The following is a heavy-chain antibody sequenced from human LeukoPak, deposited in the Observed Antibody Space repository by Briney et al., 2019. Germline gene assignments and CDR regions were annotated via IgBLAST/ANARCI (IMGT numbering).Heavy chain of an antibody. CDR3: ARFYYYDSSGYGY. CDR2: INPNSGGT. D-gene: IGHD3-22*01. V-gene: IGHV1-2*06. CDR1: GYTFTGYY. Sequence: GASVKVSCKASGYTFTGYYMHWVRQAPGQGLEWMGRINPNSGGTNYAQKFQGRVTMTRDTSISTAYMELSRLRSDDTAVYYCARFYYYDSSGYGYWSQGTLVTVSS. J-gene: IGHJ4*02.